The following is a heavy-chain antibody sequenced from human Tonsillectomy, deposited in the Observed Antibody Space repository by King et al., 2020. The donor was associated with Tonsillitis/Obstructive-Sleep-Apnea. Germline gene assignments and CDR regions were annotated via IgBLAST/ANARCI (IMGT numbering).Heavy chain of an antibody. Sequence: VQLVESGGVVVQPGGSLRLSCAASGFTFDDYTMHWVRQAPGKGLEWVSLISWDGGSTYYADSVKGRFTISRDNSKNSLYLQMNSLRTEDTALYYCAKVGPDSSSSGFDYWGQGTLVTVSS. CDR3: AKVGPDSSSSGFDY. CDR2: ISWDGGST. J-gene: IGHJ4*02. V-gene: IGHV3-43*01. D-gene: IGHD6-6*01. CDR1: GFTFDDYT.